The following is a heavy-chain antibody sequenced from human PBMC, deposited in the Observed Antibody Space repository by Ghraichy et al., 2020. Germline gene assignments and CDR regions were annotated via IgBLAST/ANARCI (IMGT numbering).Heavy chain of an antibody. J-gene: IGHJ4*02. CDR1: GFTFSNYW. CDR3: ARYGYGYGTPFDY. CDR2: IKKEGNEK. D-gene: IGHD5-18*01. V-gene: IGHV3-7*03. Sequence: GGSLRLSCAASGFTFSNYWMTWVRQAPGKGLEWVANIKKEGNEKYHVDSVKGRFTISRDNARNSLYLQMNSLRAEDTAVYYCARYGYGYGTPFDYWGQGTLVTVSS.